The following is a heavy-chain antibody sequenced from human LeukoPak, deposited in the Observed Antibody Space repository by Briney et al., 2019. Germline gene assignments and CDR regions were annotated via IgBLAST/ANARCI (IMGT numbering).Heavy chain of an antibody. Sequence: GGSLRLSCAASGFTFSSYAMHWVRQAPGKGLEWVAVISYDGSNKYYADSVKGRFTISRDNSKNMLYLQMNSLRTEDTAVYYCARDCGYYYDSGGPNNYWGQGTLVTVSS. CDR2: ISYDGSNK. J-gene: IGHJ4*02. D-gene: IGHD3-22*01. CDR1: GFTFSSYA. CDR3: ARDCGYYYDSGGPNNY. V-gene: IGHV3-30-3*01.